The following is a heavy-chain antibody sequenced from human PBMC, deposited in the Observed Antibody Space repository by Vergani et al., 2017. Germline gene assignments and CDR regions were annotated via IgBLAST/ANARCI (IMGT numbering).Heavy chain of an antibody. Sequence: QVQLQESGPGLVKPSQTLSLTCTVSGGSISSGGYYWSWIRQHPGKGLEWIGYIYYSGSTYYNPSLKSRVTISVDTSKNQFSLKLSSVTAADTAVYYCARAKMVRGESRKYYFDYWGQGTLVTVSS. D-gene: IGHD3-10*01. J-gene: IGHJ4*02. CDR2: IYYSGST. CDR1: GGSISSGGYY. V-gene: IGHV4-31*03. CDR3: ARAKMVRGESRKYYFDY.